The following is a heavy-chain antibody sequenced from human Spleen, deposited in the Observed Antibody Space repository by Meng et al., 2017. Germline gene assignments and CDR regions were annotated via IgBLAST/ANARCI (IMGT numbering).Heavy chain of an antibody. J-gene: IGHJ6*02. V-gene: IGHV5-51*01. CDR1: GYSFTSQW. Sequence: KVSCKSSGYSFTSQWIGWVRQKPGKGLEWMGIIYPGDSDTIYSPSFQGQVTLSADKSINTAYLQWSSLKASDTAIYYCARQYCSGGSCPFFTTYYYGMDVWGQGTTVTVSS. CDR3: ARQYCSGGSCPFFTTYYYGMDV. CDR2: IYPGDSDT. D-gene: IGHD2-15*01.